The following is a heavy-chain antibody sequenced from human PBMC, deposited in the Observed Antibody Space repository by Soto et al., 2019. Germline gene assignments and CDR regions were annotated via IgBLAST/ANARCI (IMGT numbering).Heavy chain of an antibody. V-gene: IGHV4-4*02. D-gene: IGHD6-19*01. CDR3: ARDYPYSSGWYRKVYYSYGMDV. CDR2: IYHSGST. Sequence: QVQLQESGPGLVKPSGTLSLTCAVSGGSISSSNWWSWVRQPPGKGLEWIGEIYHSGSTNYNPSLKSRATISVDNSKNQCSLQLSSVPAADTAVYYCARDYPYSSGWYRKVYYSYGMDVWGQGTTVTVSS. CDR1: GGSISSSNW. J-gene: IGHJ6*02.